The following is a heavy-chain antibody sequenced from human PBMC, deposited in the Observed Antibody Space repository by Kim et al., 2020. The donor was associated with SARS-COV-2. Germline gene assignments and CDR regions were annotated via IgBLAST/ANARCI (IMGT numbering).Heavy chain of an antibody. V-gene: IGHV4-30-2*05. D-gene: IGHD6-6*01. CDR3: SRTYSSCEEPLDFDY. Sequence: PSLTSRVTISVDTSKTQFSLKLRSVTAADTAVYYCSRTYSSCEEPLDFDYWGQGTLVNVSS. J-gene: IGHJ4*02.